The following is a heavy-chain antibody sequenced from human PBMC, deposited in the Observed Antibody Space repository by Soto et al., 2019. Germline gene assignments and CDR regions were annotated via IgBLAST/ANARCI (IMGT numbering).Heavy chain of an antibody. J-gene: IGHJ4*02. CDR2: ISRSGNST. CDR1: GFSFSSYA. D-gene: IGHD3-9*01. Sequence: GGSLRLSCAASGFSFSSYAMSWVRQSPGKGLEWVSSISRSGNSTYSADSVRGRFTISRDNSKNTLYLQMYSLRAEDTAVYYCAKDARILDWLPTSYYYDFWGRGALVTVSS. V-gene: IGHV3-23*01. CDR3: AKDARILDWLPTSYYYDF.